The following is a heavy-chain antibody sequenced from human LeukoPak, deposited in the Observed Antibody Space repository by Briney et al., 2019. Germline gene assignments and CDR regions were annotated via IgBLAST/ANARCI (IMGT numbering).Heavy chain of an antibody. CDR1: GFTFISYS. D-gene: IGHD1-26*01. Sequence: GWSLRLSCAASGFTFISYSMNWVRQAPWKGLDGVSSISSSSSYIYYADSVNGRFTISRDNAKKSLYRQMNSLRAEDTAVYYCARGTSGTYVGFD. CDR3: ARGTSGTYVGFD. J-gene: IGHJ5*02. V-gene: IGHV3-21*01. CDR2: ISSSSSYI.